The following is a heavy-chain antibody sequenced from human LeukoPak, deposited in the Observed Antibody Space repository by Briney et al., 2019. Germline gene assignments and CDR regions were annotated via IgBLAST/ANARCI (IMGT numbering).Heavy chain of an antibody. CDR2: INPNSGGT. Sequence: ASVKVSCKASGYTFTGYYMHWVRQAPGQGLEWMGWINPNSGGTNYAQKFQGRVTMTRDTSISTTYMELSRLRSDDTDVYYCAREREDWFDPWGQGTLVTVSS. CDR1: GYTFTGYY. V-gene: IGHV1-2*02. J-gene: IGHJ5*02. CDR3: AREREDWFDP.